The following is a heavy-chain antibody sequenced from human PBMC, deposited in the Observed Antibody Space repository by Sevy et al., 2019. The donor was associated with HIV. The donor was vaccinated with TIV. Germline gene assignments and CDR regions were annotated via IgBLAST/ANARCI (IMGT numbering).Heavy chain of an antibody. CDR3: AERYWSTITCYDDDFWNPYYFYGLDV. Sequence: GGSLRLSCAASGFIFSNYPMSWVRHSPGKGLEWVSDISAGGTTTYYADSVEGRFTISRDNSKNTVSLQMNSLGAEDTAIYYCAERYWSTITCYDDDFWNPYYFYGLDVWGQGISVTVSS. D-gene: IGHD2-2*01. CDR1: GFIFSNYP. J-gene: IGHJ6*02. V-gene: IGHV3-23*01. CDR2: ISAGGTTT.